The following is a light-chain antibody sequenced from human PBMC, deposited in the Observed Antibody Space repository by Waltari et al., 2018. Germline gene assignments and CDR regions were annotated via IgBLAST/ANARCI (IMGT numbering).Light chain of an antibody. CDR1: RSNVEYNY. CDR2: DNG. V-gene: IGLV1-51*01. J-gene: IGLJ2*01. Sequence: QSVLTQPPSVSAAPGQRVTISCSGRRSNVEYNYVSWYRQLPGTAPNLLIYDNGKRPSGIPGRFAGSKSGTSATLGITGLQTGDEADYYCGTWDSSLTAVVFGGGTKLTVL. CDR3: GTWDSSLTAVV.